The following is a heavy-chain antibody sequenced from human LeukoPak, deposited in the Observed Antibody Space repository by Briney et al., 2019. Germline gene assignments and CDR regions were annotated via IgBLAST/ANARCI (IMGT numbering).Heavy chain of an antibody. CDR3: ARDPEYFDL. D-gene: IGHD1-14*01. V-gene: IGHV4-34*01. CDR1: GGSFSGYY. CDR2: INHSGST. J-gene: IGHJ2*01. Sequence: SETLSLTCAVYGGSFSGYYWSWIRQPPGKGLEWIGEINHSGSTNYNPSLKSRVTISVDTSKNQFSLKLSSVTAADTAVYYCARDPEYFDLWGRGTLVTVSS.